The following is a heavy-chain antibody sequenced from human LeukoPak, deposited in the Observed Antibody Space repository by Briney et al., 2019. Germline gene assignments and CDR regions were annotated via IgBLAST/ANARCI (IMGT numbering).Heavy chain of an antibody. Sequence: SETLSLTCAVYGWSFSGYYWSWIRQPPGKGLEWIGEINHSGSTNYNPSLKSRVTISVDTSKNQFSLKLSSVTAADTAVYYCARASYDSSGYYFDYWGQGTLVTVSS. CDR2: INHSGST. CDR1: GWSFSGYY. J-gene: IGHJ4*02. CDR3: ARASYDSSGYYFDY. D-gene: IGHD3-22*01. V-gene: IGHV4-34*01.